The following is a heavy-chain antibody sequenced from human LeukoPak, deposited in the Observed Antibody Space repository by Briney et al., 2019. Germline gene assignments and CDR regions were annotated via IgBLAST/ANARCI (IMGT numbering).Heavy chain of an antibody. Sequence: GGSLRLSCAASEFTFSSYGMHWVRQAPGKGLEWVPVIWYDGSDKYYVDSVKGRFTIARDNSKNTLYLQMNSLRAEDTAVYYCARGNDTTGYYYEYFDYWGQGTLVTVSS. D-gene: IGHD3-22*01. J-gene: IGHJ4*02. CDR2: IWYDGSDK. CDR1: EFTFSSYG. V-gene: IGHV3-33*01. CDR3: ARGNDTTGYYYEYFDY.